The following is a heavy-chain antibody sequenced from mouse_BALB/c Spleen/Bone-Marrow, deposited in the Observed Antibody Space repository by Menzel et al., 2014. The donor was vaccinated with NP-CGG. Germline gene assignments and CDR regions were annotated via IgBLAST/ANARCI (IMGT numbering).Heavy chain of an antibody. V-gene: IGHV3-8*02. D-gene: IGHD2-10*02. CDR1: GDSITSDY. J-gene: IGHJ4*01. CDR3: ARLEEGYGNYEGYYYALDY. CDR2: ISYSGIT. Sequence: EVKVVESGPSLVKPSQTLSLTCSVTGDSITSDYWNWIRKFPGNKLEYMGYISYSGITCYNPSLKSRISITRDTSKNQYYLQLNSVTTEDTATYFCARLEEGYGNYEGYYYALDYWGQGTSVTVSS.